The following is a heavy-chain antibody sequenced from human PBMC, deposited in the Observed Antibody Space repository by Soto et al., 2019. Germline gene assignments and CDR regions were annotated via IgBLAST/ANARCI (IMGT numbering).Heavy chain of an antibody. CDR2: SYYSGST. V-gene: IGHV4-59*08. J-gene: IGHJ4*02. CDR3: ARFWVWSVDF. CDR1: GGSISSYY. Sequence: QVQLQESGPGLVKPSETLSLTCTVSGGSISSYYWSWIRQPPGKGLDWIGYSYYSGSTSYNPSLKSRVTISVDTSKNQFSLKLSSVSAADTAVYYCARFWVWSVDFWGQGTLVTVSS. D-gene: IGHD3-16*01.